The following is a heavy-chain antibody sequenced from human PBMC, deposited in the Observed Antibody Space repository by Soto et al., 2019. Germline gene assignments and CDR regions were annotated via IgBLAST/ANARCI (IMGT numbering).Heavy chain of an antibody. CDR3: VRDGTKTLRDWLAP. CDR1: VASISGFY. Sequence: WETLSLTCTFSVASISGFYWSCIRNSAGKGLEWIGRIYATGTTDYNPSLKSRVMMSVDTSKKQFSLKLRSVTAADTAVYYCVRDGTKTLRDWLAPGAQG. D-gene: IGHD1-1*01. CDR2: IYATGTT. V-gene: IGHV4-4*07. J-gene: IGHJ5*02.